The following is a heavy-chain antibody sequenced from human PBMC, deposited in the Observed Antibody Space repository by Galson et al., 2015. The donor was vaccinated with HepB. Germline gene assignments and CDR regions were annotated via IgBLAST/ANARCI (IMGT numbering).Heavy chain of an antibody. CDR1: GGTFSSYT. Sequence: SVKVSCKASGGTFSSYTISWVRQAPGQGLEWMGRIIPILGIANYAQKFQGRVTITADKSTSTAYMELSSLRSEDTAVYYCARAEAGFGEFLGFNYYYGMDVWGQGTTVTVSS. D-gene: IGHD3-10*01. CDR2: IIPILGIA. V-gene: IGHV1-69*02. J-gene: IGHJ6*02. CDR3: ARAEAGFGEFLGFNYYYGMDV.